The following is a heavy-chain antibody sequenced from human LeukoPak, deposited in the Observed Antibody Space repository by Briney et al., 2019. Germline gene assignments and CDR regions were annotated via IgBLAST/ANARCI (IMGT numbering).Heavy chain of an antibody. CDR3: ARDLSAVAGTYYFDY. Sequence: GGSLRLSCAASGFTFSSYSMNWVRQAPGKGLEWVSSISSSSSYIYYADSVKGRFTISRDNAKNSLYLQMNSLRAEDTAVYYCARDLSAVAGTYYFDYWGREPWSPSPQ. V-gene: IGHV3-21*01. CDR2: ISSSSSYI. D-gene: IGHD6-19*01. J-gene: IGHJ4*02. CDR1: GFTFSSYS.